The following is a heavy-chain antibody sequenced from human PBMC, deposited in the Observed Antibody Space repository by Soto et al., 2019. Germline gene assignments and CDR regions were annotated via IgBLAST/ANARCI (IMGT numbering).Heavy chain of an antibody. CDR2: ISYDGRNK. V-gene: IGHV3-30*18. CDR3: VKDGSSGWPYYYGMDV. J-gene: IGHJ6*02. Sequence: GGSLRLSCAASGFNFSSYGMHWVRQAPGKGLEWVAVISYDGRNKYYADSVKGRFTISRDNSKNTLYLQMSRLRPEDTAVYYCVKDGSSGWPYYYGMDVWGQGTTVTVSS. D-gene: IGHD6-19*01. CDR1: GFNFSSYG.